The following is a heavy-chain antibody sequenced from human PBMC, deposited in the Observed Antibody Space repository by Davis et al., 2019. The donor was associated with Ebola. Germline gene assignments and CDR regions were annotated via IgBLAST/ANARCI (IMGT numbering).Heavy chain of an antibody. J-gene: IGHJ4*02. Sequence: GESLKISCAGSQFNFTGAWMNWVRQAPGKGLEWLAIIKQDGSEKYYVDSVKGRFTISRDNAKNSVYLQMNSLRGEDTAVYYCVAGRGWLPDFWGQGTLVAVSS. D-gene: IGHD5-12*01. CDR1: QFNFTGAW. V-gene: IGHV3-7*03. CDR3: VAGRGWLPDF. CDR2: IKQDGSEK.